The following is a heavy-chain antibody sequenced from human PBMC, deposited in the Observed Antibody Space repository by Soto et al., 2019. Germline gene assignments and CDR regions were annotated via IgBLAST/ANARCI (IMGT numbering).Heavy chain of an antibody. V-gene: IGHV3-23*01. CDR3: AEDLVDSCSSHPFDY. CDR2: ISGSGGST. CDR1: GFTFSSYA. Sequence: EGSLRLSCAASGFTFSSYAMSWVRQAPGKGLEWVSAISGSGGSTYYADSVKGRCTISRDNSKNTLYLQMNSLRAEDTVVYDAAEDLVDSCSSHPFDYWGQGTLVTVSS. D-gene: IGHD6-6*01. J-gene: IGHJ4*02.